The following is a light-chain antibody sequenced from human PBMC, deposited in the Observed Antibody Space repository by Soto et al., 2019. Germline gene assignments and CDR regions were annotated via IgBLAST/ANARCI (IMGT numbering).Light chain of an antibody. CDR1: SSDVGGYKY. J-gene: IGLJ3*02. CDR2: EVS. V-gene: IGLV2-14*01. Sequence: QSVLTQPASVSGSPGQSITISCTGTSSDVGGYKYVSWYQQHPGKAPKLMIYEVSNRPSGVSNRFSGSKSGNTASLTISGLQAEDEADYYCCSYSSSSTWVFGGGTKLTVL. CDR3: CSYSSSSTWV.